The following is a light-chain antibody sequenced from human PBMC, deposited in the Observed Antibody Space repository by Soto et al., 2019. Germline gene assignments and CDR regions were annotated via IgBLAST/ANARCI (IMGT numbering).Light chain of an antibody. J-gene: IGKJ5*01. CDR2: AAS. Sequence: DIQMTQSPSAMSASVGDRVTITCRASQSISNYLDWYQQKPGKVPKLLIYAASSLQSGVPSRFSGSGSGTDFTLTISSLQPEDFATYYCQQSYSTPPITFGQGTRLEIK. CDR1: QSISNY. CDR3: QQSYSTPPIT. V-gene: IGKV1-39*01.